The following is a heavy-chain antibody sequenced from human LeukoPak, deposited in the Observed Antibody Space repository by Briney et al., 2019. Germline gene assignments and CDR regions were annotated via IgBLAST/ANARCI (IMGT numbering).Heavy chain of an antibody. V-gene: IGHV1-3*01. CDR1: GYTFTSYG. CDR3: ARDRGGTGDFDY. Sequence: ASVKVSCKASGYTFTSYGVHWVRQAPGQRLEWMGWINPGNSHTQYSQMFQGRVTIARDTSASTAYMELSSLRSEDTAVYYCARDRGGTGDFDYWGQGTLVTVSS. CDR2: INPGNSHT. D-gene: IGHD1-1*01. J-gene: IGHJ4*02.